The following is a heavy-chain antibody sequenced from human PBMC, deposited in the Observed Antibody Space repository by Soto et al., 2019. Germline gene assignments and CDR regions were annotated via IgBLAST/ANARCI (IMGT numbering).Heavy chain of an antibody. CDR1: GGSFSGYY. CDR3: ARAKILMGP. CDR2: INHSGST. D-gene: IGHD1-26*01. V-gene: IGHV4-34*01. Sequence: PSETLSLTCAVYGGSFSGYYWSWIRQPPGKGLEWIGEINHSGSTNYNPSLKSRVTISVDTSKNQFSLRLSSVTAADTAVYYCARAKILMGPWGQGTLVTVSS. J-gene: IGHJ5*02.